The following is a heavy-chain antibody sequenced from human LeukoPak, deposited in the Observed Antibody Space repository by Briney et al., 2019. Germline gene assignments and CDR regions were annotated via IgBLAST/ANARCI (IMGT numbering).Heavy chain of an antibody. V-gene: IGHV4-34*01. D-gene: IGHD3-10*01. CDR2: INHSGST. CDR1: GGSFSGYY. CDR3: ARGGVFYGSGRNRLDY. Sequence: PSETLSLTCAVYGGSFSGYYWSWIRQPPGKGLEWIGEINHSGSTNYNPSLKSRVTISVDTSKNQFSLKLSSMTAADTAVYYCARGGVFYGSGRNRLDYWGQGTLVTVSS. J-gene: IGHJ4*02.